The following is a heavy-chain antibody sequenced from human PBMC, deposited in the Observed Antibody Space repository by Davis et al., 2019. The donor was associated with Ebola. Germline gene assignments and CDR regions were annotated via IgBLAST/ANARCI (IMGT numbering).Heavy chain of an antibody. D-gene: IGHD2-8*02. CDR1: GGSVSSTTYY. V-gene: IGHV4-39*07. CDR2: INHSGST. CDR3: ARRVVWKGGAFDI. J-gene: IGHJ3*02. Sequence: SETLSLTCTVSGGSVSSTTYYWSWIRQPPGKGLEWIGEINHSGSTNYNPSLKSRVTISVDTSKNQFSLKLSSVTAADTAVYYCARRVVWKGGAFDIWGQGTMVTVSS.